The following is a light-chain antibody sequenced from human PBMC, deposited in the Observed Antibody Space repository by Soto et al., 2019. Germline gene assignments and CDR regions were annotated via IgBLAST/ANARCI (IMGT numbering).Light chain of an antibody. CDR3: QQDSNTPLT. Sequence: DIVMTQSPDSLAVSLGERATINCKSSQSVLYSSNNKNYLAWYQQKPGQSPKLLIYWASTRESGVPDRFSGSGSGTDFALTISSLQAEDVAVYYCQQDSNTPLTFGGVTKLEIK. J-gene: IGKJ4*01. V-gene: IGKV4-1*01. CDR1: QSVLYSSNNKNY. CDR2: WAS.